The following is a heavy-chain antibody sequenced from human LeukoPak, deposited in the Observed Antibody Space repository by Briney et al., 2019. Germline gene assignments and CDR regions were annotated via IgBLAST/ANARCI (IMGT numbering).Heavy chain of an antibody. CDR3: ARDHCTNGVCQGDY. CDR2: MRDDGSNE. D-gene: IGHD2-8*01. V-gene: IGHV3-30*02. Sequence: PGGSLRLSCAASGFAFSSYDTHWVRQAPGKGLEWVAFMRDDGSNEYYADSVKGRFTISRASSKNTLYLQMNSLRAEDTAVYYCARDHCTNGVCQGDYWGQGTLVTVSS. CDR1: GFAFSSYD. J-gene: IGHJ4*02.